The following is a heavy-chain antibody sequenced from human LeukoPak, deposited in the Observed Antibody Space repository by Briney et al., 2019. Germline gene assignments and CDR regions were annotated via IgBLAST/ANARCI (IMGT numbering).Heavy chain of an antibody. V-gene: IGHV5-51*01. J-gene: IGHJ3*01. CDR2: IYPGDSDT. D-gene: IGHD3-22*01. CDR1: GYSFTHYW. Sequence: GESLKISCKGSGYSFTHYWIAWVRQTPGKGLEWMVIIYPGDSDTRYRPSFEGQVTISADKSISTAYLHWSSLKASDTAMYYCARRRYDSDSSTFDVWGQGTMVTVSS. CDR3: ARRRYDSDSSTFDV.